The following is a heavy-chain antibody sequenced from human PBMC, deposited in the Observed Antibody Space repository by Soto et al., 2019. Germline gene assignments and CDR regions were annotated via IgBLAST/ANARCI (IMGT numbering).Heavy chain of an antibody. CDR2: INHSGST. J-gene: IGHJ4*02. CDR1: VGSFSGYY. Sequence: SETLSLTCAVYVGSFSGYYWSWIRQPPGKGLEWIWEINHSGSTNYNPSLKSRVTISVDTSKNQFSMKLSSVTAADTALYYCARVRYCSGGSCYPGIDYWGQGTLVTVSS. V-gene: IGHV4-34*01. CDR3: ARVRYCSGGSCYPGIDY. D-gene: IGHD2-15*01.